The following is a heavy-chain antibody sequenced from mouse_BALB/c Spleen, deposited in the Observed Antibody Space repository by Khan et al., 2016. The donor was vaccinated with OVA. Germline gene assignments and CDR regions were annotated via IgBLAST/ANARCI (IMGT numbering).Heavy chain of an antibody. CDR1: GASITSGY. J-gene: IGHJ3*01. CDR2: MIYSGDT. D-gene: IGHD2-14*01. Sequence: EVQLQESGPSLVKPSQTLSLTCSVTGASITSGYWTWIRKFPGNKLEYMGYMIYSGDTYYNPSLKRRISITRHTSKNQYYLQLNSVTTEDTATYYCARSTYRYAFAYWGQGTLVTVSA. CDR3: ARSTYRYAFAY. V-gene: IGHV3-8*02.